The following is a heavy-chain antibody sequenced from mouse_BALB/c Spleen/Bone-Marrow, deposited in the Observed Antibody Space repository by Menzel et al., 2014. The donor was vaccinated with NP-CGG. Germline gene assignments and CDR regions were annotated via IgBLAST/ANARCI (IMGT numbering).Heavy chain of an antibody. J-gene: IGHJ2*01. V-gene: IGHV1-54*01. CDR2: INPGGGGA. D-gene: IGHD3-2*01. CDR1: GYAFTNYL. Sequence: QVQLQQSGAELVRPGTSVKVSCKASGYAFTNYLIEWVKQRPVQGLEWIGVINPGGGGANYNAKFKGKATLTADKSSSTAYMQLSSLTSEDSAVYFCAREWTARAVDYWGQGTTLTVSS. CDR3: AREWTARAVDY.